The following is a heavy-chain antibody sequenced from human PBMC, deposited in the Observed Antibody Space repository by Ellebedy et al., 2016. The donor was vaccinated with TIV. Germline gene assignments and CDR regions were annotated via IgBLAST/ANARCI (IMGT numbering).Heavy chain of an antibody. CDR2: IVGSGA. V-gene: IGHV3-23*01. J-gene: IGHJ4*02. CDR3: AKDRTPGDGYWVFDN. D-gene: IGHD5-18*01. CDR1: GFTFSPYA. Sequence: GESLKIPCAASGFTFSPYAMAWVRQAPGKGLEWVSGIVGSGAQKYADSVKGRFTISRDNSKRTVDLQMNSLRAEDTAVYFCAKDRTPGDGYWVFDNWGQGTLVSVSS.